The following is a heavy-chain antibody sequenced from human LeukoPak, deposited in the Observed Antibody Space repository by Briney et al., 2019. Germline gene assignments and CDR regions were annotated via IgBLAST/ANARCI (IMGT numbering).Heavy chain of an antibody. CDR3: ARQIGYYDFWSGRHFDY. Sequence: SETLSLTCTVSGGSISSSSYYWGWIRQPPGQGLEWIGSIYYSGSTYYNPSLKSRVTISVDTSKNQFSLKLSSVTAADTAVYYCARQIGYYDFWSGRHFDYWGQGTLVTVSS. CDR2: IYYSGST. J-gene: IGHJ4*02. D-gene: IGHD3-3*01. V-gene: IGHV4-39*01. CDR1: GGSISSSSYY.